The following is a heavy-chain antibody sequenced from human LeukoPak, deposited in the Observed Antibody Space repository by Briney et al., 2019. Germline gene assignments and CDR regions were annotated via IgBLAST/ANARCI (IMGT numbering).Heavy chain of an antibody. CDR1: GFTFDDYG. Sequence: GGSLRLSCAASGFTFDDYGMNWVRQAPGKGLEWVSDIDWNGGSTGYADPVKGRFTISRDNAKNSLYLQMNSLRVEDTALYYCASGLVRATTRSTFDYWGRGTLVTLSS. J-gene: IGHJ4*02. D-gene: IGHD1-26*01. V-gene: IGHV3-20*04. CDR2: IDWNGGST. CDR3: ASGLVRATTRSTFDY.